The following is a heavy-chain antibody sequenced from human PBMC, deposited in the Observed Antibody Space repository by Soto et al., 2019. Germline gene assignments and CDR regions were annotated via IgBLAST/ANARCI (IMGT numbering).Heavy chain of an antibody. J-gene: IGHJ5*02. CDR2: ISAYNGNT. CDR1: GYTFTSYG. V-gene: IGHV1-18*04. D-gene: IGHD2-8*01. Sequence: ASVKVSCKASGYTFTSYGISCVRQAPGQGLEWMGWISAYNGNTNYAQKLQGRVTMTTDTSTSTAYMELRSLRSDDTAVYYCARYAPMDPLGRFDPWGQGTLVTVSS. CDR3: ARYAPMDPLGRFDP.